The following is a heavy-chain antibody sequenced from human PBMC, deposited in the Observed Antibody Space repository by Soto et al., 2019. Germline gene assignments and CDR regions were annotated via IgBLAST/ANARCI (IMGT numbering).Heavy chain of an antibody. V-gene: IGHV4-59*01. CDR1: GASISSFY. Sequence: SETLFLTCTNSGASISSFYWSWIRQPPAKGLEWIGYIYYSGSTNYNPSLKSRVTISVDTSKNQFSLKLSSVTAADTAVYYCARGGSNPHYYYYYGMDVWGQGTTVTVSS. J-gene: IGHJ6*02. D-gene: IGHD3-16*01. CDR3: ARGGSNPHYYYYYGMDV. CDR2: IYYSGST.